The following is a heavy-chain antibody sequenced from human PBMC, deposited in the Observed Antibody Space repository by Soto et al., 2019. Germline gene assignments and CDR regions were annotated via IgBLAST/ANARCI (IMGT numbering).Heavy chain of an antibody. D-gene: IGHD5-18*01. CDR2: IYYSGST. V-gene: IGHV4-39*01. J-gene: IGHJ4*02. CDR3: ARGRYSYGHFDF. Sequence: ASETLSLTCTVSGGSISRSSYYWGWIRQPPGKGLEWIGSIYYSGSTYYNPSLKSRVTISVDTSKNQFSLKLSSVTAADTAVYYCARGRYSYGHFDFWGRGTLVTVSS. CDR1: GGSISRSSYY.